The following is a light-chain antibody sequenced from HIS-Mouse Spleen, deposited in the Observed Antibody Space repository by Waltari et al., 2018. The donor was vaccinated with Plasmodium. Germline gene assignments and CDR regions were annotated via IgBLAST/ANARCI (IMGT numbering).Light chain of an antibody. J-gene: IGLJ3*02. CDR3: QSADSSGTPNWV. CDR2: KDS. Sequence: SYELTQPPSVSVSPGQTARITCSGDALPKQYAYWYQQKPGQAPVLVIYKDSERPAGTPGRFSGSSSGTTVTLTISGVQAEDEADYYCQSADSSGTPNWVFGGGTKLTVL. CDR1: ALPKQY. V-gene: IGLV3-25*03.